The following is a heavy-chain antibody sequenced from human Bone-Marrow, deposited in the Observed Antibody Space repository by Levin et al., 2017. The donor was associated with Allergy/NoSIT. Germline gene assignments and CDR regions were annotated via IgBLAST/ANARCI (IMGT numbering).Heavy chain of an antibody. CDR3: AGQQLLTSQYFQE. D-gene: IGHD6-13*01. CDR2: ISGAGSLI. CDR1: GLTFSSYA. J-gene: IGHJ1*01. Sequence: NPGGSLRLSCVASGLTFSSYAMNWVRQAPGKGLEWVSSISGAGSLIYYADSVKGRFTISRDNAKNTLYLQMHSLRAEDTAVYYCAGQQLLTSQYFQEWGQGALVTVSS. V-gene: IGHV3-21*06.